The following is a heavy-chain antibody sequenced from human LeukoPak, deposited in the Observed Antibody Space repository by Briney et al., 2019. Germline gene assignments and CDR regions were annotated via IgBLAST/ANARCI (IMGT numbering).Heavy chain of an antibody. V-gene: IGHV1-18*01. J-gene: IGHJ4*02. CDR2: ISPYDGNT. CDR3: ARALEGYTFAY. Sequence: ASVKVSCKASGYTFMNHGIAWVRQAPGRGLEWMGWISPYDGNTKYAQNFQGRVTMTADTSTSTAYMELRSLRSDDTAVYFCARALEGYTFAYWGRGTLVTVSS. CDR1: GYTFMNHG. D-gene: IGHD3-16*01.